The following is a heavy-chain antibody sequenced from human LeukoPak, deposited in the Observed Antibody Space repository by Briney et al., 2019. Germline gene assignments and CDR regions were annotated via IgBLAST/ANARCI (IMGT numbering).Heavy chain of an antibody. V-gene: IGHV7-4-1*02. Sequence: ASVKVSCEASGYTFTSYAMNWVRQAPGQGLEWMGWINTNTGNPTYAQGFTGRLVFSLDTPVSTAYLQISSLKAEDTAVYYCATLYDILTGYMGWGQGTLVTVSS. J-gene: IGHJ4*02. CDR2: INTNTGNP. D-gene: IGHD3-9*01. CDR3: ATLYDILTGYMG. CDR1: GYTFTSYA.